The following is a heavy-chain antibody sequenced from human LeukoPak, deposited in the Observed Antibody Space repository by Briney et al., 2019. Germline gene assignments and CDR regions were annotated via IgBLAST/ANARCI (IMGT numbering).Heavy chain of an antibody. CDR2: VRSYSNYI. Sequence: GGALRLSSEASGVTLDNYNFNWVCQAPGEGVGWGASVRSYSNYIHSADSVKGRFTISRDDAKKSQYLQMNSLRAEDTAVYFCARYAEVYYYIDVWGTGTTVTVSS. V-gene: IGHV3-21*01. J-gene: IGHJ6*03. D-gene: IGHD2-8*01. CDR1: GVTLDNYN. CDR3: ARYAEVYYYIDV.